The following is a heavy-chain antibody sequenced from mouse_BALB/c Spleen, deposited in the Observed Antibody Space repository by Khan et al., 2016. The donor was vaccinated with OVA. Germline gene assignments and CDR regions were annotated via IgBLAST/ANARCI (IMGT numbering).Heavy chain of an antibody. D-gene: IGHD1-2*01. Sequence: QVQLQQSGAELARPGASVKLSCKASGYTFTDYYINWVKQRTGQGLEWIGEISPGSGDTYYNERFKGKATLTADKSSSTAYMQLSSLTSEASAVYFCARRNYCGYTVADWGQGTLVTVSA. CDR2: ISPGSGDT. CDR1: GYTFTDYY. V-gene: IGHV1-77*01. J-gene: IGHJ3*01. CDR3: ARRNYCGYTVAD.